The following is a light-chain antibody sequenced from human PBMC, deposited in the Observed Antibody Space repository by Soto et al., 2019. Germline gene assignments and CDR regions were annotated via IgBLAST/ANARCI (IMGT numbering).Light chain of an antibody. CDR2: DAS. CDR3: QQRSNWPPYT. V-gene: IGKV3-11*01. CDR1: QSVSSY. Sequence: EIVLTQSPATLSLSPGERATLSCRASQSVSSYLAWYQQKPGQAPRLLIYDASNSATGIPARFSGSGSGTDFTLTISSLEPEDFAVYYCQQRSNWPPYTFGQGTQLEIK. J-gene: IGKJ2*01.